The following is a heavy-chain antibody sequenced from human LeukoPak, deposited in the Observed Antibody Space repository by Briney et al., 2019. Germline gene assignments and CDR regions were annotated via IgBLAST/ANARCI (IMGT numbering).Heavy chain of an antibody. V-gene: IGHV4-34*01. Sequence: SETLSLTCAVYGASFSGYYWSWIRKSPGKGLEWIGEVNESGSANYNPSLKSRVTISVDTSKNQFSLKLSSVTAADTAVYYCARVFIGVRPFDPWGQGTLVTVSS. D-gene: IGHD3-10*01. J-gene: IGHJ5*02. CDR2: VNESGSA. CDR1: GASFSGYY. CDR3: ARVFIGVRPFDP.